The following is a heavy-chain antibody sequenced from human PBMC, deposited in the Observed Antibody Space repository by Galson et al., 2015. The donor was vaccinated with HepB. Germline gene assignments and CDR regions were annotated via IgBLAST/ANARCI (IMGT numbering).Heavy chain of an antibody. J-gene: IGHJ4*02. D-gene: IGHD4-17*01. CDR2: ISYDGSNK. V-gene: IGHV3-30-3*01. Sequence: SLRLSCAASGFTFSSHAMHWVRQAPGKGLEWVAVISYDGSNKYYADSVKGRFTISRDNSKNTLYVQMNSLRAEDTAVYYCARGNDDYGDYLDYWGQGTLVTVSP. CDR1: GFTFSSHA. CDR3: ARGNDDYGDYLDY.